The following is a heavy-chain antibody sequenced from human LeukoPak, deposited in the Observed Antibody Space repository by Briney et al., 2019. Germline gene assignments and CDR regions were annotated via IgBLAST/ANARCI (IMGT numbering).Heavy chain of an antibody. D-gene: IGHD6-13*01. CDR1: GGSISSDSYY. CDR2: TYYSGST. CDR3: ARIAAACLFFDY. Sequence: SETLSLTCTASGGSISSDSYYWGWVRQPPGKGLEWHGSTYYSGSTYYNPSLKSRVTISVDTSKNQFSLKLSTVTAADTVVYYCARIAAACLFFDYWGQGSLVTVSS. V-gene: IGHV4-39*01. J-gene: IGHJ4*02.